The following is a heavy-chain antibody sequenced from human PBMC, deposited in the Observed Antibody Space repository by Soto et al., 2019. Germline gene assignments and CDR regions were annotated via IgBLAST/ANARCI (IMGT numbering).Heavy chain of an antibody. CDR1: GFAFQTDT. D-gene: IGHD2-8*01. CDR2: ITISGNYI. CDR3: AKVGVLRTNFRWFDL. Sequence: GGSLKISCSTSGFAFQTDTMELLPEPPRKGLEWVSSITISGNYIYYADSVKGRFTISRDNGRNSVYLQMNSLRAEDTAVYYCAKVGVLRTNFRWFDLWGQGTLVTVSS. J-gene: IGHJ5*02. V-gene: IGHV3-21*01.